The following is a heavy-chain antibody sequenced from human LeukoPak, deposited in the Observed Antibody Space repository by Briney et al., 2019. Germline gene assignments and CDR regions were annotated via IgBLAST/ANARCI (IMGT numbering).Heavy chain of an antibody. CDR3: ARDVVRGLNWFDP. CDR1: GFTFSSYG. J-gene: IGHJ5*02. CDR2: IWYDGNYQ. V-gene: IGHV3-33*01. Sequence: GGSLRLSCAASGFTFSSYGMHWVRQAPGKGLEWVAVIWYDGNYQYYADSAKGRFTISRDNSKSTLYLEMNSLRVEDTAVYYCARDVVRGLNWFDPWGQGVLVTVSS. D-gene: IGHD3-10*01.